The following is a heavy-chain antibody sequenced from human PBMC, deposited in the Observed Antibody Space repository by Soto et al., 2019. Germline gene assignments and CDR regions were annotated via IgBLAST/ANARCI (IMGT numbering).Heavy chain of an antibody. J-gene: IGHJ6*02. CDR2: VWYDGSNQ. Sequence: GGSLRLSCAASGFTFSNYGMHWVRQAPGKGLEWVAVVWYDGSNQYYADSVKGRFTISRDNSKNTLYLQMNSLRAEDTAVYYCARDLYDILTGSYGPMDYGMDVWGQGTTVTVSS. CDR3: ARDLYDILTGSYGPMDYGMDV. CDR1: GFTFSNYG. V-gene: IGHV3-33*01. D-gene: IGHD3-9*01.